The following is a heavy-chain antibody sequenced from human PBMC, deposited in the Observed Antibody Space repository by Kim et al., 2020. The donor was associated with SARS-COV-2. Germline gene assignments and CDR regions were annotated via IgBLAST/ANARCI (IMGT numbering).Heavy chain of an antibody. J-gene: IGHJ6*02. D-gene: IGHD3-9*01. CDR1: GFTFSDYY. CDR3: ARDPTPSYYDILTGYYYYYGMDV. V-gene: IGHV3-11*01. Sequence: GGSLRLSCAASGFTFSDYYMSWIRQAPGKGLEWVSYISSSGSTIYYADSVKGRFTISRDNAKNSLYLQMNSLRAEDTAVYYCARDPTPSYYDILTGYYYYYGMDVWGQGTTVTVSS. CDR2: ISSSGSTI.